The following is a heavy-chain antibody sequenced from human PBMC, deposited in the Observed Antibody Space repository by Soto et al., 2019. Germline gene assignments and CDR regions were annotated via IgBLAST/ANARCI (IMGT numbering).Heavy chain of an antibody. CDR1: GGSISSNDYS. CDR3: ARAEFRYGYVYFDF. Sequence: QVQLQESGPGLVKPSQTLSLTCTVSGGSISSNDYSWSWIRQPPGKGLEWIGSIHTSGSSYYNPSLRSRVFQSVEAAKNQFPLKLNPVNATDTALYYCARAEFRYGYVYFDFWGPGTLVTVSS. D-gene: IGHD5-18*01. CDR2: IHTSGSS. J-gene: IGHJ4*02. V-gene: IGHV4-30-4*01.